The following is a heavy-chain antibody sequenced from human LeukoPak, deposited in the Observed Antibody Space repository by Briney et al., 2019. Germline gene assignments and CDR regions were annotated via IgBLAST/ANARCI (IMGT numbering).Heavy chain of an antibody. Sequence: GGSLRLSCAASALWFSSFAMTWVRHVPGEGLGWVSGIHGSGETTYYAHSVRGRFTISRDNSREMLYLHMNSLRVEDTAIYFCARDPGAFPHFFDDWGQGTLVTVSS. CDR3: ARDPGAFPHFFDD. J-gene: IGHJ4*02. CDR1: ALWFSSFA. V-gene: IGHV3-23*01. D-gene: IGHD3-10*01. CDR2: IHGSGETT.